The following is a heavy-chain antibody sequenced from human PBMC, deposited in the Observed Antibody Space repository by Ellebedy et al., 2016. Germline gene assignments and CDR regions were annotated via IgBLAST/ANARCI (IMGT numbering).Heavy chain of an antibody. D-gene: IGHD6-13*01. Sequence: GESLKISCAASGFTFSSYGMHWVRQAPGKGLEWVAVISYDGSNKYYADSVKGRFTISRDNSKNTLYLQMNSLRAEDTAVYYCAKDSSSSSSGMDVWGQGTTVTVSS. V-gene: IGHV3-30*18. CDR1: GFTFSSYG. CDR3: AKDSSSSSSGMDV. J-gene: IGHJ6*02. CDR2: ISYDGSNK.